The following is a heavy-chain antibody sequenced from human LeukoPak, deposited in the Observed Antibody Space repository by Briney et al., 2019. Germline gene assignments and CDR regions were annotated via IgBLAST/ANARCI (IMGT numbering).Heavy chain of an antibody. V-gene: IGHV3-7*01. Sequence: PGGSLRLSCAASGFTFSSYWMSWVRQAPGKGLEWVANIKQDGSEKYYVDSVKGRFTISRDNPKNSLYLQMNSLRAEDTAVYYCARDYYDSSGYYHVGYFDYWGQGTLVTVSS. CDR1: GFTFSSYW. J-gene: IGHJ4*02. D-gene: IGHD3-22*01. CDR2: IKQDGSEK. CDR3: ARDYYDSSGYYHVGYFDY.